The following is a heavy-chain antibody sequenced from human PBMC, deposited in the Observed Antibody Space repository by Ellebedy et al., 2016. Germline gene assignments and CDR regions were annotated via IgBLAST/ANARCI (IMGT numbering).Heavy chain of an antibody. J-gene: IGHJ4*02. V-gene: IGHV3-74*01. Sequence: LSLTXXASGFTFSIYWMHWVRQAPGKGLVWVSRISSDGSIISYADSVKGRFTISRDNAKNTLYLQMNSLRAEDTAVYYCARVGSSGQSLYFDYWGQGTLVTVSS. CDR2: ISSDGSII. CDR3: ARVGSSGQSLYFDY. D-gene: IGHD3-22*01. CDR1: GFTFSIYW.